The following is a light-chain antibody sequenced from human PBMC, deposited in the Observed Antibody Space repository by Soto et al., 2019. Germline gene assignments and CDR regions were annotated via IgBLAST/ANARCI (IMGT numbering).Light chain of an antibody. J-gene: IGLJ2*01. CDR1: SSNIGKNY. V-gene: IGLV1-51*01. CDR2: DEN. CDR3: GSWDSSLYAVV. Sequence: QSVLTQPPSVSAAPGQKVTISCSGSSSNIGKNYVSWYQQLPGTAPKLVVYDENKRPSGIPDRFSVSKSGTSATLGITGLQPGDEADYYCGSWDSSLYAVVFGGGTKLTVL.